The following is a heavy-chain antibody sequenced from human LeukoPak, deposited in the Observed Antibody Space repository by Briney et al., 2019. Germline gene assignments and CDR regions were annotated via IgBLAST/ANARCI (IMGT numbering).Heavy chain of an antibody. V-gene: IGHV1-2*02. CDR2: INPNSGGT. Sequence: ASVKVSCKASGYTFTGYYMHWVRQAPGQGLEWMGWINPNSGGTNYAQKFQGRVTTTRDTSISTAYMELSRLRSDGTAVYHCARSDPLLLWFGELFPETFDYWGQGTLVTVSS. D-gene: IGHD3-10*01. CDR1: GYTFTGYY. J-gene: IGHJ4*02. CDR3: ARSDPLLLWFGELFPETFDY.